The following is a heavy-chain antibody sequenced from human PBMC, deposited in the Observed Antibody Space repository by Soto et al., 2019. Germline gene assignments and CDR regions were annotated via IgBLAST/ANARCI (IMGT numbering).Heavy chain of an antibody. CDR3: ATVTTSPYYYYYGMDV. CDR2: ISGSGGST. Sequence: GGSLRLSCAASGFTFSSYAMSWVRQAPGKGLEWVSAISGSGGSTYYADYVKGRFTISRDNSKNTWYLQMNSPIAEDTAVYCCATVTTSPYYYYYGMDVWGQGTTVTVSS. J-gene: IGHJ6*02. V-gene: IGHV3-23*01. CDR1: GFTFSSYA. D-gene: IGHD4-17*01.